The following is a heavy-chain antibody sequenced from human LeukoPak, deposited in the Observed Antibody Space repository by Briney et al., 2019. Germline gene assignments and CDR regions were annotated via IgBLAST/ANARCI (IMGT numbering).Heavy chain of an antibody. CDR2: IYPGDSDT. J-gene: IGHJ5*02. D-gene: IGHD5-24*01. CDR1: GFSFTSYW. CDR3: ARLPTNPSWFDP. V-gene: IGHV5-51*01. Sequence: GESLKISCQGSGFSFTSYWTAWVRQMPGKGLECMGIIYPGDSDTRYSPSFQGQVTISADKSISTAYLQWSSLKASDTAIYYCARLPTNPSWFDPWGQGTLVTVSS.